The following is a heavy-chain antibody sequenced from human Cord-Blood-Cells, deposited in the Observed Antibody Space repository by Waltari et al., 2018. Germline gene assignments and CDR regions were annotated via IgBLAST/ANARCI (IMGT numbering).Heavy chain of an antibody. CDR1: GYTFTGYY. CDR3: ARDRATAAYWYFDL. Sequence: QVQLVQSGAEVKKPGASVKVSCKASGYTFTGYYMPCVRQAPGQGLEWMGWINPNSGGTNYAQKFQGRVTRTRDTSISTAYMELSRLRSDDTAVYYCARDRATAAYWYFDLWGRGTLVTVSS. D-gene: IGHD6-13*01. V-gene: IGHV1-2*02. J-gene: IGHJ2*01. CDR2: INPNSGGT.